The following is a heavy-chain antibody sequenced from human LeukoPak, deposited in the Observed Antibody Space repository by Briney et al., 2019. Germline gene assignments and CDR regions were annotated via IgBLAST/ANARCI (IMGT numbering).Heavy chain of an antibody. J-gene: IGHJ4*02. CDR3: AKTTVGYSSGRYPGWPADC. V-gene: IGHV3-23*01. Sequence: GGSLRLSCAASGLTFSTYATYWVRQAPGKGLEWVSGICGSGGCTYYADSVKGRFTISRDNSKNTVYLQMNSLTADDTAVYYCAKTTVGYSSGRYPGWPADCWGQGTLVTVSP. D-gene: IGHD6-19*01. CDR1: GLTFSTYA. CDR2: ICGSGGCT.